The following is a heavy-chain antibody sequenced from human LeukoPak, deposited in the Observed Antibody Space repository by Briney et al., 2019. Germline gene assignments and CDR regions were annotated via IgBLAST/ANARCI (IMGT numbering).Heavy chain of an antibody. Sequence: PGGSLRLSCAASGFTVTTNYMSWVRQAPGKGLEWVSSISSSSSYIYYANSVKGRFTISRDNAKNSLYLQMNSLRAEDTAVYYCARAAIAPGWRGYYYYMDVWGKGTTVTVSS. V-gene: IGHV3-21*01. CDR3: ARAAIAPGWRGYYYYMDV. D-gene: IGHD2-2*02. CDR1: GFTVTTNY. J-gene: IGHJ6*03. CDR2: ISSSSSYI.